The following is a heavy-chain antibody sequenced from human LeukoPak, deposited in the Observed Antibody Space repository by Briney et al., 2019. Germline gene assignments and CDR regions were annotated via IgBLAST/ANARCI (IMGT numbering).Heavy chain of an antibody. J-gene: IGHJ4*02. CDR2: IYYSGST. CDR3: ARYSGLGVPDY. Sequence: PSETLSLTCTVSGGSISSSSYYWGWIRQPPGKGLEWIGSIYYSGSTYYNPSLKSRVTISVDTSKNQFSLKLSSVTAADTAVYYCARYSGLGVPDYWGQGTLVTVSS. CDR1: GGSISSSSYY. D-gene: IGHD2-21*01. V-gene: IGHV4-39*01.